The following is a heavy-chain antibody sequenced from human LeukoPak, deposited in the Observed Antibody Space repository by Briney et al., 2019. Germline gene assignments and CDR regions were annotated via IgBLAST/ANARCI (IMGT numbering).Heavy chain of an antibody. CDR3: ARFSSGWADY. J-gene: IGHJ4*02. D-gene: IGHD6-19*01. Sequence: GGSLRLSCAASGFTFSSYGIHWVRQAPGKGLEWVAFIQNDGSNKYYADSVKGRFTISRDNSKNTLYLQMNSLRAEDTAVYYCARFSSGWADYWGQGTLVTVSS. CDR2: IQNDGSNK. V-gene: IGHV3-30*02. CDR1: GFTFSSYG.